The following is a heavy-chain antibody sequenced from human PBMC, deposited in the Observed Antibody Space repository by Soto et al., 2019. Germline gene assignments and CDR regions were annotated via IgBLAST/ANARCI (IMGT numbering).Heavy chain of an antibody. Sequence: QVQLVESGGGVVQPGRSLRLSCAASGFTFSSYGRHWVRQAPGKGLEWVAVISYDGSNKYYADSVKGRFTISRDNSKNTLYLQMNSLRAEDTAVYYCAKDGYYYDSSGPYGMDVWGQGTTVTVSS. CDR3: AKDGYYYDSSGPYGMDV. D-gene: IGHD3-22*01. CDR2: ISYDGSNK. J-gene: IGHJ6*02. V-gene: IGHV3-30*18. CDR1: GFTFSSYG.